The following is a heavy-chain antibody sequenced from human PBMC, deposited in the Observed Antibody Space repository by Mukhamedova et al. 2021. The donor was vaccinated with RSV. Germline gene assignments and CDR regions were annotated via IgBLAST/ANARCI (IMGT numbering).Heavy chain of an antibody. Sequence: GSIYYSGSTYYNPSLKSRVTISVDTSKNQFSLKLSSVTAADTAVYYFARHLRVAAFFRSPSHSFDFWVQCSMVTVSS. V-gene: IGHV4-39*01. CDR3: ARHLRVAAFFRSPSHSFDF. CDR2: IYYSGST. D-gene: IGHD2-15*01. J-gene: IGHJ3*01.